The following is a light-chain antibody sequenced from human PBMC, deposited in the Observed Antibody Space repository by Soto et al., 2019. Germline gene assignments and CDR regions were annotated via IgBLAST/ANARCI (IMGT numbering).Light chain of an antibody. V-gene: IGKV1-33*01. J-gene: IGKJ4*01. CDR3: QQYDNLPS. CDR2: DAS. CDR1: QDISNY. Sequence: IPMTQSRSSLSASVLERFSITCQASQDISNYLNWYQKQPGKAPKLLIYDASKLKIGVPSRFRGSGSGTDFSLTITSLQTEDIGTYYCQQYDNLPSFGGGTKVDI.